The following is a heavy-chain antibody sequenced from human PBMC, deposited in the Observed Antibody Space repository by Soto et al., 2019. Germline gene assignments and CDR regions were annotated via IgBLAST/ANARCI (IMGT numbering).Heavy chain of an antibody. Sequence: GGSLRLSCAASGFTFSSYAMHWVRQAPGKGLEYVSAISSNGGSTYYANSVKGGFTISRDNSKNTLYLQMGSLRAEDMAVYYCARGCSGGSCYSYWGQGTLVTVSS. CDR3: ARGCSGGSCYSY. V-gene: IGHV3-64*01. CDR1: GFTFSSYA. J-gene: IGHJ4*02. CDR2: ISSNGGST. D-gene: IGHD2-15*01.